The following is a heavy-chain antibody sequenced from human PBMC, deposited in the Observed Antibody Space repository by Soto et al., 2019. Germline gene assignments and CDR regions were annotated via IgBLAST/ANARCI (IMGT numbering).Heavy chain of an antibody. CDR1: GYTFTSYG. Sequence: QVQLVQSGAEVKKPGASVKVSCKASGYTFTSYGISWVRQAPGQGLEWMGWISADNGNTNYAQKVQGRVTMTTDTTTSTAYMELRSLRSDDTAVYYCARDIAATGTRWFYPWGQGTLVTVSS. D-gene: IGHD6-13*01. CDR2: ISADNGNT. V-gene: IGHV1-18*04. J-gene: IGHJ5*02. CDR3: ARDIAATGTRWFYP.